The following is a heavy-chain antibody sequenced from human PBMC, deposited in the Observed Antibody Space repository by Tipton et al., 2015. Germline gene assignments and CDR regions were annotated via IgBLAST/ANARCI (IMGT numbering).Heavy chain of an antibody. Sequence: TLSLTCTVSGGSITSYYWNWIRQPAGKGLEWIGRIYTSGSTNYNPSLKSRVSMSVDTFKNLFSLRLNSVTAADTAVYYCARYTAYGSGIYTYYFDYWGQGTLVTVSS. CDR3: ARYTAYGSGIYTYYFDY. CDR2: IYTSGST. J-gene: IGHJ4*02. D-gene: IGHD3-10*01. V-gene: IGHV4-4*07. CDR1: GGSITSYY.